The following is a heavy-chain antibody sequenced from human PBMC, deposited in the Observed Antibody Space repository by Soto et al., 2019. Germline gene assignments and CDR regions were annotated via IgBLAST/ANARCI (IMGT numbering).Heavy chain of an antibody. CDR2: INPSGGST. D-gene: IGHD2-2*01. V-gene: IGHV1-46*01. CDR1: GYTFTSYY. Sequence: GASVKVSCKASGYTFTSYYMHWVRQAPGQGLEWMGIINPSGGSTSYAQKFQGRVTMTRDTSTSTVYMELSSLRSEDTAVYYCARDGGYCISTSCRRYIDPWGQGTLVTVSS. J-gene: IGHJ5*02. CDR3: ARDGGYCISTSCRRYIDP.